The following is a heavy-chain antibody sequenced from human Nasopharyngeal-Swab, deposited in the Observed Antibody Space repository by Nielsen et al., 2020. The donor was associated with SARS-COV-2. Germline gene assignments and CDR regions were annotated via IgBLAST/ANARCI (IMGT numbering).Heavy chain of an antibody. V-gene: IGHV3-23*01. J-gene: IGHJ4*02. CDR1: GFTFDTFG. D-gene: IGHD4-17*01. Sequence: GESLKISCAASGFTFDTFGMTWVRQAPGKRLEWVSRISGSGSGTYYADPVKGRFTISRDNSKNTLYLQMHSLRADDTAVYYCAKGGVSVYGDSYYFDFWGQGTLVTVSS. CDR3: AKGGVSVYGDSYYFDF. CDR2: ISGSGSGT.